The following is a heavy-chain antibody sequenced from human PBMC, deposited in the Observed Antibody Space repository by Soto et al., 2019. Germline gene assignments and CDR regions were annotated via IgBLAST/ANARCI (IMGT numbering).Heavy chain of an antibody. J-gene: IGHJ4*02. CDR2: IYYSGST. CDR1: GGSISSGDYY. V-gene: IGHV4-30-4*01. CDR3: AREVKDDTMIVVVPTYYFDY. Sequence: PSETLSLTCTVSGGSISSGDYYWSWIRQPPGKGLEWIGYIYYSGSTYYNPSLKSRVTISVDTSKNQFSLKLSSVTAADTAVYYCAREVKDDTMIVVVPTYYFDYWGQGTLVTVSS. D-gene: IGHD3-22*01.